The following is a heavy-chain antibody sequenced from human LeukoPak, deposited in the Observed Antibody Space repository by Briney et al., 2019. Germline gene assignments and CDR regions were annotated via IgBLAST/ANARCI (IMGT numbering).Heavy chain of an antibody. V-gene: IGHV3-66*01. J-gene: IGHJ4*02. D-gene: IGHD1-14*01. CDR1: GFTFSSHA. CDR2: IYSGGST. Sequence: GGSLRLSCAGSGFTFSSHAMSWVRQAPGKGLEWVSVIYSGGSTYYADSVKGRFTISRDNSKNTLYLQMNSLRAEDTAVYYCARENPYYFDYWGQGTLVTVSS. CDR3: ARENPYYFDY.